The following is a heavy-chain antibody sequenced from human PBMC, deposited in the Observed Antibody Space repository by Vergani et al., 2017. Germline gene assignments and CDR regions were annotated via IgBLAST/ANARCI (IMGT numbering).Heavy chain of an antibody. J-gene: IGHJ5*02. V-gene: IGHV4-34*01. CDR3: ARGYQRQWLVRFDP. CDR1: GGSFRGYY. CDR2: INHSGST. D-gene: IGHD6-19*01. Sequence: QVQLQQWGAGLLKPSETLSLTCAVYGGSFRGYYWSWIRQPPGKGLEWIGEINHSGSTNYNPSLKSRVTISVDTSKNQFSLKLSSVTAADTAVYYCARGYQRQWLVRFDPWGQGTLVTVSS.